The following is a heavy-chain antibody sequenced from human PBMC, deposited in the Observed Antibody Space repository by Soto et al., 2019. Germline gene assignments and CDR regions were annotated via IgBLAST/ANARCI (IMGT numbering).Heavy chain of an antibody. J-gene: IGHJ4*02. CDR2: IKSKSDGGTT. D-gene: IGHD3-3*01. V-gene: IGHV3-15*01. CDR3: NTEGGGTLRRGF. Sequence: EVQLVESGGGLVKPGGSLRLSCAASGFTFSNAWMTWVRQAPGKGLEWVGRIKSKSDGGTTDYAAPVKGRFTISRDDSKNTLYLQMNGLKTGDTAGYYCNTEGGGTLRRGFWGQGTLVTVSS. CDR1: GFTFSNAW.